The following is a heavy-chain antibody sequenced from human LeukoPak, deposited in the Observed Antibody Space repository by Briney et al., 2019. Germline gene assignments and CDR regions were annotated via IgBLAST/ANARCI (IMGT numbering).Heavy chain of an antibody. J-gene: IGHJ4*02. Sequence: GRSLRLSCAASGFTFNSYAIHWVRQAPGKGLEWVSIISYDGRNKYYADSVKGRFTISRDNSEDTLYLQMNSLRPEDTAVYYCARGYSGHDFGSRADFGVLAAFDFWGQGTLVTVSS. V-gene: IGHV3-30*04. CDR3: ARGYSGHDFGSRADFGVLAAFDF. D-gene: IGHD5-12*01. CDR2: ISYDGRNK. CDR1: GFTFNSYA.